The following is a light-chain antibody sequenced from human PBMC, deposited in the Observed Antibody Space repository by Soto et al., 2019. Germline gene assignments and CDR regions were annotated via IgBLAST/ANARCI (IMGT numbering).Light chain of an antibody. CDR1: SSDVGGYNY. CDR2: EVS. J-gene: IGLJ3*02. Sequence: QSALTQPASVSGSPGQSITISCTGTSSDVGGYNYVSWYQQHPGKAPKLMIYEVSNRPSGVSNRFSGSKSGNTASLTISGLQAEDEADYYCSSYTSSSTLTWVFGGGTNLTVL. CDR3: SSYTSSSTLTWV. V-gene: IGLV2-14*01.